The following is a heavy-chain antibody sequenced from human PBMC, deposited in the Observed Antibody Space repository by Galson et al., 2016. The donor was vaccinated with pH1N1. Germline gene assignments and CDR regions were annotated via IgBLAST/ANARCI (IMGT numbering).Heavy chain of an antibody. Sequence: SLRLSCAVSGFTFDSHDMTWVRQAPGKGLEWVASISSGGNTMFYADSVTGRFIISRDNAKNSLYLQMNSLRVEDTAVYYCARAYYDTLTRFSVAFDYWGQGTLVTVSS. CDR1: GFTFDSHD. CDR3: ARAYYDTLTRFSVAFDY. CDR2: ISSGGNTM. J-gene: IGHJ4*02. D-gene: IGHD3-9*01. V-gene: IGHV3-48*03.